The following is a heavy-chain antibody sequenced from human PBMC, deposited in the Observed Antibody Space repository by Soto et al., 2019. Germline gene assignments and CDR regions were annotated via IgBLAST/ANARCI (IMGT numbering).Heavy chain of an antibody. Sequence: SATLSLTCAVYGGSLSDYHWSWIRQPPGKGLEWIGEISHSGSLIYNPSLKSRVTISVDTSKNQFSLTLNSVTAADTAVYYCAKTGSGSGWGVYYFDYWGQGALVTVSS. J-gene: IGHJ4*02. V-gene: IGHV4-34*01. CDR3: AKTGSGSGWGVYYFDY. CDR1: GGSLSDYH. D-gene: IGHD6-19*01. CDR2: ISHSGSL.